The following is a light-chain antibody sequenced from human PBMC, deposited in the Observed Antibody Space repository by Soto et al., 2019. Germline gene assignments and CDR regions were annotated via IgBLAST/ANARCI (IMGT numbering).Light chain of an antibody. Sequence: QSALTQPRSVSGSPGQSVTISCTGTSSDVGGYNHVSWYQQHPGKAPKLMIYDVSKRPSGVPDRFSGSKSGNTASLTISGLQAEDEADYYCCSYTTYRPYVFGSGTKLTVL. CDR3: CSYTTYRPYV. CDR2: DVS. J-gene: IGLJ1*01. V-gene: IGLV2-11*01. CDR1: SSDVGGYNH.